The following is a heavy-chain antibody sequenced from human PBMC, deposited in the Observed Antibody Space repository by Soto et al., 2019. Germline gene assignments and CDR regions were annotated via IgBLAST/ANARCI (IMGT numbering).Heavy chain of an antibody. V-gene: IGHV1-18*01. CDR3: ARDRNWVDP. CDR2: MSTSNGNT. CDR1: GYTFTSFC. J-gene: IGHJ5*02. Sequence: VPLVQAGGEVEKPGAFGEGPCKAFGYTFTSFCYSWVRQAPGQGLEWMGWMSTSNGNTNYAQKLQGRVTMTTDTSTSTANMELRSLRPDDTAVYFCARDRNWVDPWGQGTLVTVS.